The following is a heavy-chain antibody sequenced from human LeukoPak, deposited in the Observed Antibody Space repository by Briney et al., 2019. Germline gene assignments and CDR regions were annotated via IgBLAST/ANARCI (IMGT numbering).Heavy chain of an antibody. CDR2: MNPNSGNT. CDR1: GYTFTSYD. CDR3: ARGGGYCYDSSGYYDY. V-gene: IGHV1-8*01. D-gene: IGHD3-22*01. J-gene: IGHJ4*02. Sequence: GASVKVSCKASGYTFTSYDINWVRQATGQGLEWMGWMNPNSGNTGYAQKFQGRVTMTRNTSISTAYMELSSLRSEDTAVYYCARGGGYCYDSSGYYDYWGQGTLVTVSS.